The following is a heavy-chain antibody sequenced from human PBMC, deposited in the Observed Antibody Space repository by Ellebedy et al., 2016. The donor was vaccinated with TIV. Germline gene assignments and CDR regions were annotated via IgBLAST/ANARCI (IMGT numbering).Heavy chain of an antibody. CDR1: GFTFTTSA. Sequence: GESLKISCAASGFTFTTSAMSWVRQAPGKGLEWVSGFGISGDTTYYADSVKGRFTISRDNSRNTLYLQMNSLRAEDTATYYCAKDQVGGDGRWVFDIWGQGTMVTVSS. CDR2: FGISGDTT. CDR3: AKDQVGGDGRWVFDI. V-gene: IGHV3-23*01. J-gene: IGHJ3*02. D-gene: IGHD3-16*01.